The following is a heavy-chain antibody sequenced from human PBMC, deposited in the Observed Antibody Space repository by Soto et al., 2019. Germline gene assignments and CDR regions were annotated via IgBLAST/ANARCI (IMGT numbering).Heavy chain of an antibody. CDR2: MNPNSGNT. CDR3: ARRTVSYYYYYMDV. J-gene: IGHJ6*03. CDR1: GYTFTSYD. Sequence: QVQLVQSGAEVKKPGASVKVSCKASGYTFTSYDINWVRQATGQGLEWMGWMNPNSGNTGYAQKFQGRVTMTRNTSISTAYMELSSLRFEDTAVYYCARRTVSYYYYYMDVWGKGTTVTVSS. D-gene: IGHD4-4*01. V-gene: IGHV1-8*01.